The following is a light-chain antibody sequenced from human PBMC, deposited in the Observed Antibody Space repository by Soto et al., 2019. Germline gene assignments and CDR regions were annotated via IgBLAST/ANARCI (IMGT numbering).Light chain of an antibody. CDR1: QGIRDA. J-gene: IGKJ2*01. V-gene: IGKV1-17*01. CDR2: SAS. CDR3: VQHSDYPFT. Sequence: DIQMTQSPSSLSVSVGDRVTITCRASQGIRDALGWYQQKPGKVPKRLIYSASSLQNGVPSRFSGSGSETVFTLTISSLQPEDFATYFCVQHSDYPFTFGQGTRLEI.